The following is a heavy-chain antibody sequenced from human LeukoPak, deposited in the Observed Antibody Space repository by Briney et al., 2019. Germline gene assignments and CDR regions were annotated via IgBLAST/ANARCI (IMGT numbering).Heavy chain of an antibody. D-gene: IGHD3-9*01. V-gene: IGHV3-73*01. CDR3: TTMAILTGYSPYFDY. CDR1: GFTFSGSA. Sequence: GGSLRLSCAASGFTFSGSAMHWVRPASGKGLEWVGRIRSKANSYATACAASVKGRFTISRDDSKNTAYLQMNSLKTEDTAVYYCTTMAILTGYSPYFDYWGQGTLVTVSS. CDR2: IRSKANSYAT. J-gene: IGHJ4*02.